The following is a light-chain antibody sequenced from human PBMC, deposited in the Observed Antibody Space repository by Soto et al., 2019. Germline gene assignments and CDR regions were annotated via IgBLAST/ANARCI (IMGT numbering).Light chain of an antibody. J-gene: IGKJ1*01. Sequence: DIQMTQSPSTLSASVGDRVTITCRASQSINSWLAWYQQKPGKAPKLLIYDASSLESGVPSRFSGSGSGTEFTLTIRSLQPDHFATYYCQQYNSYLWTFGQGTKVEIK. V-gene: IGKV1-5*01. CDR3: QQYNSYLWT. CDR2: DAS. CDR1: QSINSW.